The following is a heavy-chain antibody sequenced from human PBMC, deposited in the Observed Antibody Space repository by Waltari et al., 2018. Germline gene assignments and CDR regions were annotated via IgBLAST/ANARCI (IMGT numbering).Heavy chain of an antibody. V-gene: IGHV3-48*03. CDR1: GFTFTSYD. Sequence: EVQLVESGGGLVQPGGSLRLCCVASGFTFTSYDLNWVSQAQGKGLEWVSYISYSGRTIYYADSVKGRFTISRDNAKNSLSLEMSSLRAEDTAVYYCSRSQYTGGWEISYFDYWGQGVPVTVSS. CDR3: SRSQYTGGWEISYFDY. CDR2: ISYSGRTI. D-gene: IGHD6-19*01. J-gene: IGHJ4*02.